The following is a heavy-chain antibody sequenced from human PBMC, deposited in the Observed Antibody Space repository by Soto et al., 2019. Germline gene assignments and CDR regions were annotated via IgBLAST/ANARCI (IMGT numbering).Heavy chain of an antibody. J-gene: IGHJ4*02. CDR2: INHSGST. CDR1: GGSFSGYY. Sequence: QVQLQQWGAGLLKPSETLSLTCAVYGGSFSGYYWSWIRQPPGKGLEWIGEINHSGSTNYNPSLKSRVTISVDTSKTQFARKRSSVTAADTAVYYGARVSGRLRPLWGQGTLVTVSS. V-gene: IGHV4-34*01. D-gene: IGHD4-17*01. CDR3: ARVSGRLRPL.